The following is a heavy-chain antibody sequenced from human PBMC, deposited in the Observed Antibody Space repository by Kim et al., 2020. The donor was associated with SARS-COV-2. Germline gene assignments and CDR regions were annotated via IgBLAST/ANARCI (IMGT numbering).Heavy chain of an antibody. D-gene: IGHD5-18*01. J-gene: IGHJ6*03. Sequence: SETLSLTCTVSGGSISSYYWSWIRQPPGKGLEWIGYIYYSGSTNYNPSLKSRVTISVDTSKNQFSLKLSSVTAADTAVYYCARVAARLPLYYYCMDVWGKGTPVTVSS. V-gene: IGHV4-59*01. CDR3: ARVAARLPLYYYCMDV. CDR2: IYYSGST. CDR1: GGSISSYY.